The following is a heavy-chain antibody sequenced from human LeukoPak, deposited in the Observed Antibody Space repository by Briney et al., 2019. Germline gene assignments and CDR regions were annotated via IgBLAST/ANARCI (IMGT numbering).Heavy chain of an antibody. Sequence: SVKVSCKASGGTFSSYAISWVRQAPGQGLEWMGGIIPIFGTANYAQKFQGRVTITADESTSTAYMELSSLRSEDTAVYYCAREQLFGVVITNYFDYWGQGILVTVSS. CDR1: GGTFSSYA. CDR2: IIPIFGTA. J-gene: IGHJ4*02. CDR3: AREQLFGVVITNYFDY. D-gene: IGHD3-3*01. V-gene: IGHV1-69*13.